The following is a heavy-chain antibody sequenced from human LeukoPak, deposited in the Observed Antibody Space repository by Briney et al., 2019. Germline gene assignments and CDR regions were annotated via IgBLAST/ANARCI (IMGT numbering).Heavy chain of an antibody. J-gene: IGHJ3*02. Sequence: GESLKISCQASGYSFMTYWIGWVRQTPGKGLEWMAIIYPGDSDTKYGPSFQDQVTISADKSINTAYLHWRSLKASDTAMYYCARLSMIDTFDIWGLGTVVTVSS. D-gene: IGHD3-22*01. CDR1: GYSFMTYW. CDR2: IYPGDSDT. CDR3: ARLSMIDTFDI. V-gene: IGHV5-51*01.